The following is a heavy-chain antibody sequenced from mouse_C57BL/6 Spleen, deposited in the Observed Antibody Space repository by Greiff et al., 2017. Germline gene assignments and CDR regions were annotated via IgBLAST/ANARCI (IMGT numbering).Heavy chain of an antibody. J-gene: IGHJ2*01. CDR3: AKGYGRSSYYFDY. CDR2: INPSSGYT. CDR1: GYTFTSYW. D-gene: IGHD1-1*01. Sequence: VQLQQSGAELAKPGASVKLSCKASGYTFTSYWMHWVKQRPGQGLEWIGYINPSSGYTKYNQKFKDKATLTADKSSSTAYMQPSSLTYEDSAVYYCAKGYGRSSYYFDYWGQGTTLTVSS. V-gene: IGHV1-7*01.